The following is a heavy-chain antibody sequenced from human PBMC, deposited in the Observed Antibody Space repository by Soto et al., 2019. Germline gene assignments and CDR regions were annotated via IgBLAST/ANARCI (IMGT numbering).Heavy chain of an antibody. J-gene: IGHJ4*02. CDR2: IHYSGRT. CDR3: ARGGGWLPQY. V-gene: IGHV4-59*01. CDR1: GGSLTGYF. Sequence: QVQLKESGPELAKPSETLSLTCTVSGGSLTGYFWSWIRQSPGGGLEWLGNIHYSGRTTYNPSLQSRVTISTDAPKNQFSLKLSSVTAADTAVYYCARGGGWLPQYWGQGTLITVSS. D-gene: IGHD5-12*01.